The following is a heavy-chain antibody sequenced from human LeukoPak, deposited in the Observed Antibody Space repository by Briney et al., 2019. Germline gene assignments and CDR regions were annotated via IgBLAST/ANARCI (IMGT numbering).Heavy chain of an antibody. CDR1: GFTFSSYA. CDR2: ISGSGGST. V-gene: IGHV3-23*01. D-gene: IGHD3-3*01. Sequence: GGSLRLSCAASGFTFSSYAMSWVRQAPGKGLEWVSAISGSGGSTYYADSVKGRFTISRDNSKNTLYLQMNSLRAEDTAVYYCAGDFWSGYYRINAFDICGQGTMVTVSS. J-gene: IGHJ3*02. CDR3: AGDFWSGYYRINAFDI.